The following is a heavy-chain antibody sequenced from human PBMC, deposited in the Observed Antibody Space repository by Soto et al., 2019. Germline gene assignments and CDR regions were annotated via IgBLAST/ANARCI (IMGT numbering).Heavy chain of an antibody. Sequence: SETLSLTCTVSGGSISSGGYYWSWIRQHPGKGLEWIGYIYYSGSTYYNPSLKSRVTISVDTSKNQFSLKLSSVTAADTAVYYCARDLGIRDYYDSSGYFTLGAFDIWGQGTMVT. CDR2: IYYSGST. D-gene: IGHD3-22*01. V-gene: IGHV4-31*03. J-gene: IGHJ3*02. CDR3: ARDLGIRDYYDSSGYFTLGAFDI. CDR1: GGSISSGGYY.